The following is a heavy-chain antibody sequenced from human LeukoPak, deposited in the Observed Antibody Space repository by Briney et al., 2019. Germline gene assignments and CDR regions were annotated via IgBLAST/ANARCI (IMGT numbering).Heavy chain of an antibody. Sequence: ASVTVSCKASGYTFTSYGISWVRQAPGQGLEWMGWISAYNGNTNYAQKLQGRVTMTTDTSTSTAYMELRSLRSDDTAVYYCARGPSVVAPAAPDYWGQGTLVTVSS. CDR2: ISAYNGNT. CDR1: GYTFTSYG. CDR3: ARGPSVVAPAAPDY. J-gene: IGHJ4*02. D-gene: IGHD2-2*01. V-gene: IGHV1-18*01.